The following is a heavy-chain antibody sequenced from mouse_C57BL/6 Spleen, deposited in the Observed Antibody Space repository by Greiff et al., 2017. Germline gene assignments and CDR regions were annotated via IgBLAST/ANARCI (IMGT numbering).Heavy chain of an antibody. CDR3: ALGRGFAY. D-gene: IGHD4-1*01. CDR1: GYTFTSYW. V-gene: IGHV1-52*01. CDR2: IDPSDSET. J-gene: IGHJ3*01. Sequence: QVQLQQPGAELVRPGSSVKLSCKASGYTFTSYWMHWVKQRPIQGLEWIGNIDPSDSETPYNQKFKDKATLTVDKSSSTAYMKLSSLTSEDSAVYYCALGRGFAYWGQGTLVTVSA.